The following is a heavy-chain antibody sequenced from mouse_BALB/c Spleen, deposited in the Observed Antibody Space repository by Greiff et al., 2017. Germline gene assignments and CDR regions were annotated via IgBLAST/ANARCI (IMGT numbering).Heavy chain of an antibody. CDR2: ISSGGSYT. Sequence: EVMLVESGGGLVKPGGSLKLSCAASGFTFSSYAMSWVRQTPEKRLEWVATISSGGSYTYYPDSVKGRFTISRDNAKNTLYLQMSSLRSEDTAMYYCARRDGYYGRAMDYWGQGTSVTVSS. V-gene: IGHV5-9-1*01. CDR3: ARRDGYYGRAMDY. D-gene: IGHD2-3*01. J-gene: IGHJ4*01. CDR1: GFTFSSYA.